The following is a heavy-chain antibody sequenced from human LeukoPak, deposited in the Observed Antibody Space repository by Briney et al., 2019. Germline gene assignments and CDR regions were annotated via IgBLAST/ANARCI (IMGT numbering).Heavy chain of an antibody. J-gene: IGHJ4*02. V-gene: IGHV3-74*01. Sequence: GPSLRLSCAASGFTFSNYWMHWVRQDPGKGLVWVSRIISDGSSTSFADSVKGRFTISRDNAKNTLYLQMNSLRADDTAVYFCARGESGSSLDSWGQGTLVTVSP. CDR3: ARGESGSSLDS. CDR1: GFTFSNYW. CDR2: IISDGSST. D-gene: IGHD3-3*01.